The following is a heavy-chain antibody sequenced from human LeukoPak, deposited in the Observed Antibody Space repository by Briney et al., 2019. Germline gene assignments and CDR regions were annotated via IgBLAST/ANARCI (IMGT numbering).Heavy chain of an antibody. CDR1: GGSISGYY. Sequence: SETLSLTCTVSGGSISGYYWSWIRQPPGRGLEWIGYIYYSGSTNYNPSLKGRVTISVDTSKNQFSLKLSSVTAADTAVYYFARVIAAAGTEWFDPWGQGTMVTVSS. D-gene: IGHD6-13*01. CDR2: IYYSGST. J-gene: IGHJ5*02. CDR3: ARVIAAAGTEWFDP. V-gene: IGHV4-59*01.